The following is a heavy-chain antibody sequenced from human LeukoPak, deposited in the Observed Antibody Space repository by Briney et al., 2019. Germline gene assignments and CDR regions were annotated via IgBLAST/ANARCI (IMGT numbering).Heavy chain of an antibody. V-gene: IGHV3-74*01. J-gene: IGHJ5*02. CDR1: GFTFSSYW. CDR3: ARVLAVAGSSILRS. CDR2: ISSDGSST. Sequence: PGGSLRLFCAASGFTFSSYWMHWVRQVPGKGLVWLSRISSDGSSTDYADSVKGRFTISRDNTKNTLYLQMNSLRVEDTAVYYCARVLAVAGSSILRSWGQGTPVTVSS. D-gene: IGHD6-19*01.